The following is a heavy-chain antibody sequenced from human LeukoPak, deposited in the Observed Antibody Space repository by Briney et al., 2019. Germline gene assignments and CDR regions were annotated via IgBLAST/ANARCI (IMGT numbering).Heavy chain of an antibody. CDR1: GITFSNYA. D-gene: IGHD5-24*01. CDR3: TRVGYIDEGIDY. CDR2: ISGSAHKI. Sequence: PGGSLRLSCVASGITFSNYAVSWVRQAPEKGLDWVSVISGSAHKIRYADSVKGRFTISRDNAKNSLYLQMNSLRAEDTAIYYCTRVGYIDEGIDYWGQGTLVTVSS. J-gene: IGHJ4*02. V-gene: IGHV3-23*01.